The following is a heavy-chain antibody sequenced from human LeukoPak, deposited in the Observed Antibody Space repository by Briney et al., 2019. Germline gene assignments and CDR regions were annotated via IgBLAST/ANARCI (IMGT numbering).Heavy chain of an antibody. CDR3: ARESSGYFY. CDR2: ISSGSSFI. D-gene: IGHD3-22*01. V-gene: IGHV3-21*01. Sequence: PGGSLRLSCAASGFTFSTYSMNWVRQAPGKGLEWVSSISSGSSFIYYADSVKGRFTISRDNAKNSLFLQMNSLRAEDTAVYYCARESSGYFYWGQATLVTVSS. J-gene: IGHJ4*02. CDR1: GFTFSTYS.